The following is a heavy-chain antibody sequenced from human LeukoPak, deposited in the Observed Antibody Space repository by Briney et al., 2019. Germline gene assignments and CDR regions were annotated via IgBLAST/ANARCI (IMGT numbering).Heavy chain of an antibody. J-gene: IGHJ5*02. CDR1: GYTFTGYY. V-gene: IGHV1-2*02. CDR2: INPNSGGT. Sequence: ASVKVSCKASGYTFTGYYMHWVRQAPGQGLEWMGWINPNSGGTNYAQKFQGRVTMTRDTSISTAYMELSRLRSDDTAVYYCARGVTMARGVLGNWFDPWGQGTLVTVSS. CDR3: ARGVTMARGVLGNWFDP. D-gene: IGHD3-10*01.